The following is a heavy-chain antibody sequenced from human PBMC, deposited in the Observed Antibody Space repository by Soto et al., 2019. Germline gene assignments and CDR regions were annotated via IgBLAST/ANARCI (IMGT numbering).Heavy chain of an antibody. J-gene: IGHJ6*02. Sequence: QITLKESGPTLVKPTQSLSLTCTFSGFSLGTSGVGVGWIRQPPGKALEWLALIYWDNDKRHSPSLKSRLTITKDTSKNQVVLTVTNMDPVDTATYYCSHFTTLYGLDVWGQGTTVTVSS. V-gene: IGHV2-5*02. CDR1: GFSLGTSGVG. CDR3: SHFTTLYGLDV. D-gene: IGHD3-3*01. CDR2: IYWDNDK.